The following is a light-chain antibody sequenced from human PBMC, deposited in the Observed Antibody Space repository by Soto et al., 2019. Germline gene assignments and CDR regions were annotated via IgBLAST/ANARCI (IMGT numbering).Light chain of an antibody. CDR1: QSINSE. Sequence: EIVMTQSPATLSLSPGERAALSCRASQSINSELAWYQQKPGQPPRLLIYGASTRATGVPARFTGSESGSEFNLTISGLQSEDFADYYCQQGHNWPLTFGQGTRLEI. CDR3: QQGHNWPLT. J-gene: IGKJ2*01. CDR2: GAS. V-gene: IGKV3-15*01.